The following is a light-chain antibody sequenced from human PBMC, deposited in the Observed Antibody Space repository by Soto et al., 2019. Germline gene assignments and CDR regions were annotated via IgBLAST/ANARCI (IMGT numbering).Light chain of an antibody. V-gene: IGKV3-20*01. CDR2: AAS. CDR3: QPYASAPFS. CDR1: HSINTSF. Sequence: EIVLTHSPCTLSLSPGDRATLSCMASHSINTSFLAWFQQKPGRAPRLLIYAASTRATGIPDRFSGSASETDLTLTINRLEPEDSAVYYCQPYASAPFSLGPGTKVDIK. J-gene: IGKJ3*01.